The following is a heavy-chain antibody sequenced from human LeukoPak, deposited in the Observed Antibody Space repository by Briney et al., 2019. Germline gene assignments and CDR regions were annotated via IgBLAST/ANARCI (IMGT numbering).Heavy chain of an antibody. D-gene: IGHD3-22*01. CDR1: GGSISSGSYY. J-gene: IGHJ4*02. CDR2: IYTSGST. V-gene: IGHV4-61*02. CDR3: ARVAGYYNDY. Sequence: PSQTLSLTCTVSGGSISSGSYYWSWIRQPAGKGLEWIGRIYTSGSTNYNPSLKSRVTISVDTSKNQISLKLSSVTAADTAVYYCARVAGYYNDYWGQGTLVTVS.